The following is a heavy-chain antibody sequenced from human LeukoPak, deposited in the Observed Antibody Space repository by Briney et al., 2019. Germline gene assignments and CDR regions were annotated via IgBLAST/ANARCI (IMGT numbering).Heavy chain of an antibody. CDR2: INHYGNVN. J-gene: IGHJ6*02. CDR3: ARGGGLDV. D-gene: IGHD3-16*01. V-gene: IGHV3-7*03. Sequence: GGSLRLSCAASGFTFSSYWMNWARQAPGKGLEWVASINHYGNVNYYVDSVKGQFTISRDNAKNSLYLQMSNLRAEDTAVYFCARGGGLDVWGQGATVTVSS. CDR1: GFTFSSYW.